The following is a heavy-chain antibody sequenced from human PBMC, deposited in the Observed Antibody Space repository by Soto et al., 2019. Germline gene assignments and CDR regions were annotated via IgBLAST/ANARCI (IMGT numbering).Heavy chain of an antibody. CDR3: ARASKSGWYPDY. V-gene: IGHV4-59*01. CDR2: NYNSGSP. CDR1: SGSNNSYY. D-gene: IGHD6-19*01. Sequence: SETLYLTCTVSSGSNNSYYWRWIRQAPGKGLEWIGYNYNSGSPNYNPSLTSRVTISVAPSKNQFSLKVSSVTAADTAVYYCARASKSGWYPDYWGQGALVT. J-gene: IGHJ4*02.